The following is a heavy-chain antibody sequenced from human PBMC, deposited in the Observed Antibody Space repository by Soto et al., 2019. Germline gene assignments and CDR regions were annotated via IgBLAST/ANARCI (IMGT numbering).Heavy chain of an antibody. J-gene: IGHJ5*02. CDR3: ARDSGGGNWFDP. D-gene: IGHD3-10*01. CDR1: GGSISSGGYY. Sequence: SETLSLTCTVSGGSISSGGYYWSWIRQHPGKGLEWIGYIYYSGSTYYNPSLKSRVTISVDTSKNQFSLKLSSVTAADTAVYYCARDSGGGNWFDPWGQGTLVTVSS. V-gene: IGHV4-31*03. CDR2: IYYSGST.